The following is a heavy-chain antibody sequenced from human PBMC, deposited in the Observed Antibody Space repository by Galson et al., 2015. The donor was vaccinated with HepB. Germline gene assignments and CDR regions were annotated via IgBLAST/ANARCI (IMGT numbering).Heavy chain of an antibody. CDR1: GYTFTSYD. Sequence: SVKVSCKASGYTFTSYDINWVRQAAGRGLEWMGWMNPNSTHTGYAHNLQGRVTMTSNTSMSTAYMELSGLTSGDTAVYYWARGAIYDLVYHIRQILPFDPWGQGTQVVVSS. CDR3: ARGAIYDLVYHIRQILPFDP. D-gene: IGHD2-8*01. J-gene: IGHJ5*02. CDR2: MNPNSTHT. V-gene: IGHV1-8*01.